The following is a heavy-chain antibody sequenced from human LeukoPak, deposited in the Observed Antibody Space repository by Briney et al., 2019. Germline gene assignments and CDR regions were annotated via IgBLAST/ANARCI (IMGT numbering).Heavy chain of an antibody. Sequence: GGSLRLSCAASGFTFNKYVVSWVRQAPGKGLEWVSSISGSGDDTYYADSVKGRFTISRDNSKNTLFLQMNSLRAEDAAVYYCARDRHIVVVTAVDWYFDLWGRGTLVTVSS. V-gene: IGHV3-23*01. CDR2: ISGSGDDT. CDR1: GFTFNKYV. D-gene: IGHD2-21*02. J-gene: IGHJ2*01. CDR3: ARDRHIVVVTAVDWYFDL.